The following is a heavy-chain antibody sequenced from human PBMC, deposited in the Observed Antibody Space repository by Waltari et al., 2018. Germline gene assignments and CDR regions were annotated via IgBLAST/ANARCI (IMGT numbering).Heavy chain of an antibody. CDR1: GYTFTGSY. V-gene: IGHV1-2*06. Sequence: QVQLVQSGAEVKKPGASVKVSCKASGYTFTGSYMTWVRQAPGQGIEGMGRINPNRGGTNYAQKFQGRVTMTRDTSISTAYMELSRLRSDDTAVYYCARDLDNWNDVWALGYWGQGTLVTVSS. CDR2: INPNRGGT. CDR3: ARDLDNWNDVWALGY. D-gene: IGHD1-1*01. J-gene: IGHJ4*02.